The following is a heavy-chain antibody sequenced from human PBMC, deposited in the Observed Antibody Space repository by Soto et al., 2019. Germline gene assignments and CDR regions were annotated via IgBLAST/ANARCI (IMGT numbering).Heavy chain of an antibody. CDR2: ISYDGSNK. Sequence: QVQVVESGGGVVQPGRSLRPSWQAPGFTFSTYAMPGARQAQAKGLGGVAVISYDGSNKYYVDSVKGRFTISRDNSKNTLYLQMNSLREEDTAVYYCARGSAGHYNSGTLLDWGQGTLVTVSS. J-gene: IGHJ4*02. D-gene: IGHD3-10*01. V-gene: IGHV3-30-3*01. CDR1: GFTFSTYA. CDR3: ARGSAGHYNSGTLLD.